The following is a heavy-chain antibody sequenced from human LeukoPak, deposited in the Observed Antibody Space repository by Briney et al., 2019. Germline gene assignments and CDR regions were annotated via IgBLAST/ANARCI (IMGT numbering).Heavy chain of an antibody. CDR3: ARIPDYYDSSGYQAPDY. CDR2: INTNTGNP. D-gene: IGHD3-22*01. V-gene: IGHV7-4-1*02. J-gene: IGHJ4*02. Sequence: ASVKVSCKASGYTFTSYAMNWVRQAPGQGLEWMGWINTNTGNPTYAQGFTGRFVFSLDTSVSTAYLQISSLKAEDTAVYYCARIPDYYDSSGYQAPDYWGQGTLVTVSS. CDR1: GYTFTSYA.